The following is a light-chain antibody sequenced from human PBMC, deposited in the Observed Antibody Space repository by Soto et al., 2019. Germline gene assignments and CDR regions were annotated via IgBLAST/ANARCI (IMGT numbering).Light chain of an antibody. CDR2: LGS. CDR1: QSLLHSNGYNY. J-gene: IGKJ4*01. Sequence: DIVMTQSPLSLPVTPGEPASISVRSSQSLLHSNGYNYLDWYLQKPGQSPQLLIYLGSNRASGVPDRFSGSGSGTDFTLKTSRVEAEDVGVYYCMQALQTPLTFGGGTKVDIK. CDR3: MQALQTPLT. V-gene: IGKV2-28*01.